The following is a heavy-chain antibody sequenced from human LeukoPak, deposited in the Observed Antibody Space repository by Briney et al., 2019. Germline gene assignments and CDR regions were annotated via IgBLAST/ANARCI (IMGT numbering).Heavy chain of an antibody. J-gene: IGHJ5*02. CDR2: IKDDGSGK. Sequence: PGGSLRLSCAASGFTFSNYWMSWVRQAPGKGLEWVANIKDDGSGKYYVDSLKGRSTISRDNAKNSLYLQMNSLRAEDTAVYYCARDSSGWYHWFDPWGQGTLVTVSS. V-gene: IGHV3-7*01. CDR3: ARDSSGWYHWFDP. D-gene: IGHD6-19*01. CDR1: GFTFSNYW.